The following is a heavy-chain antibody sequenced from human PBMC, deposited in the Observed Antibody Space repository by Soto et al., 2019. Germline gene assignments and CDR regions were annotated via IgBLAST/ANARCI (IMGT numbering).Heavy chain of an antibody. CDR1: GGSISSGGYY. J-gene: IGHJ4*02. D-gene: IGHD5-12*01. CDR2: IYYSGST. Sequence: SSETLSLTCTVSGGSISSGGYYWSWIRQHPGKGLEWIGYIYYSGSTYYNPSLKSRVTISVDTSKNQFSLKLSSVTAADTAVYYCASGGDGYNFDYWGQGTLVTVSS. CDR3: ASGGDGYNFDY. V-gene: IGHV4-31*03.